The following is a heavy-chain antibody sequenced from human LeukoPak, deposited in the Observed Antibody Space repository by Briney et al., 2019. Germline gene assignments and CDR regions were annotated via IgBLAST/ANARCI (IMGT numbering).Heavy chain of an antibody. J-gene: IGHJ4*02. CDR3: AKQGYSSGWYSQDVYY. CDR1: GFTFSSYG. CDR2: ISGSGGST. V-gene: IGHV3-23*01. Sequence: PGGSLRLSCAASGFTFSSYGMSWVRQAPGKGLEWVSAISGSGGSTYYADSVKGRFTISRDNSKNTLYLQMNSLRAEDTAVYYCAKQGYSSGWYSQDVYYWGQGTLVTVSS. D-gene: IGHD6-19*01.